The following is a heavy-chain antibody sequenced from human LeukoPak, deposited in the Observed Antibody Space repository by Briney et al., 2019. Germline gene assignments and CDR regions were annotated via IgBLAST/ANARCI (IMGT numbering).Heavy chain of an antibody. CDR1: GFTFSSYA. J-gene: IGHJ4*02. CDR3: AKDTIDYYDNSGYYRG. Sequence: PGGSLRLSCAASGFTFSSYAMSWVRQAPGKGLEWVPGVSGSGSSTYYADSVKGRFTVSRDNSKDTLYLQMNSLRAEDTAVYYCAKDTIDYYDNSGYYRGWGQGTLVTVSS. V-gene: IGHV3-23*01. D-gene: IGHD3-22*01. CDR2: VSGSGSST.